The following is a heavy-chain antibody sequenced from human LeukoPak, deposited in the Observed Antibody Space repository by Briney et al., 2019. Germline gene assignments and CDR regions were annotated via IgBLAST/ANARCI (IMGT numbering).Heavy chain of an antibody. CDR2: IYESGTT. D-gene: IGHD2-15*01. J-gene: IGHJ4*02. Sequence: PSETLSLTCAVYGESLNSYYWSWVRQPPEEGLEWIGEIYESGTTEYNPSLKGRVTISMVPSKQQFSLSLSSVTAADTAVYYCERGAWATRLGSWGLGTPVIVSS. V-gene: IGHV4-34*01. CDR1: GESLNSYY. CDR3: ERGAWATRLGS.